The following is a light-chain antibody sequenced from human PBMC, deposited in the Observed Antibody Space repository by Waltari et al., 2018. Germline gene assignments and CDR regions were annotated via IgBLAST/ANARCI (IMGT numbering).Light chain of an antibody. CDR2: LGS. V-gene: IGKV2-28*01. J-gene: IGKJ1*01. CDR1: QSLLHSNGYNY. CDR3: MQARLTPPWT. Sequence: DIVMTQSPLSLPVTPGEPASTSCRSSQSLLHSNGYNYLDWNLQKPGQSPQLLIYLGSTRAAGVPDSFGGMGSGTDFTLKVSRVEAEDVGVYYCMQARLTPPWTFGQGTKVEIK.